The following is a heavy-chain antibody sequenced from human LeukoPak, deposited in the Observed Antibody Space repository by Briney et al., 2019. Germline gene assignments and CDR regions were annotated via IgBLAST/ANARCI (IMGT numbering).Heavy chain of an antibody. CDR3: AVLPAGRRIRERITMIWRDAFDI. CDR2: MNPNSGNT. CDR1: GYTFTSYD. V-gene: IGHV1-8*01. D-gene: IGHD3-22*01. J-gene: IGHJ3*02. Sequence: GASVKVSCKASGYTFTSYDINWVRQATGQGLEWMGWMNPNSGNTGYAQKFQGRVTMTRNTSISTAYMELSSLRSEDTAVYYCAVLPAGRRIRERITMIWRDAFDIWGRGTMVTVSS.